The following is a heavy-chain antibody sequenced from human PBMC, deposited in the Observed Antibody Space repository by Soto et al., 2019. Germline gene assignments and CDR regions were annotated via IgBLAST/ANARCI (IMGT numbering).Heavy chain of an antibody. V-gene: IGHV5-51*01. J-gene: IGHJ6*02. CDR3: ARRESAYYGMDV. CDR1: GYSFTNYW. CDR2: IYPGDSTT. D-gene: IGHD3-3*01. Sequence: RGESLKISCKGSGYSFTNYWIGWVRQMPGKGLEWMGIIYPGDSTTKYSSSFQGQVIISADKSISTAYLQWSSLKASDTAMYYCARRESAYYGMDVWGRGTTVTVSS.